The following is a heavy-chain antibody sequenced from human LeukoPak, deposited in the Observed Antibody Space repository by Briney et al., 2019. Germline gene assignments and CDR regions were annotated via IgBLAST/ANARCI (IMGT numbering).Heavy chain of an antibody. CDR1: GGSINDISSY. CDR3: ARGPIAAAVRFDY. Sequence: SETLSLTCTVSGGSINDISSYWSWIRQPPGKGLEWIGEINHSGSTNYNPSLKSRVTISVDTSKNQFSLKLSSVTAADTAVYYCARGPIAAAVRFDYWGQGTPVTVSS. CDR2: INHSGST. D-gene: IGHD6-13*01. J-gene: IGHJ4*02. V-gene: IGHV4-39*07.